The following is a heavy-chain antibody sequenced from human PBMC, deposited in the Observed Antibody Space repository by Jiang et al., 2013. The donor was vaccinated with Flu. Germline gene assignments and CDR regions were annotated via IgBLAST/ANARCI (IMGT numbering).Heavy chain of an antibody. CDR3: ARGSYSSSRGVLDV. CDR2: ISAYNGNT. CDR1: GYTSTNYG. D-gene: IGHD6-6*01. V-gene: IGHV1-18*04. J-gene: IGHJ6*04. Sequence: SGAEVKKPGASVKVSCKASGYTSTNYGITWVRQAPGQGLEWMGWISAYNGNTNYAQKLQGRVTMTTDTSTSTAYMELRSLRSDDTAVYYCARGSYSSSRGVLDVWGKGTTVTVSS.